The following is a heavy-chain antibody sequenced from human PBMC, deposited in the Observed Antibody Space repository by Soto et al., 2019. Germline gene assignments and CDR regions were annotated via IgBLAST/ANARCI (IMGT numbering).Heavy chain of an antibody. CDR3: TTTYYYGSGLFDY. CDR2: IKSKTDGGTT. Sequence: EVQLVESGGGLVKPGGSLRLSCAASGFTFSNAWMNWVRQAPGKGLEWVGRIKSKTDGGTTDYAAPVKGRFTISRGDSKNTLYLQMNSLKTEDTAVYYCTTTYYYGSGLFDYWGQGSLVTVSS. CDR1: GFTFSNAW. V-gene: IGHV3-15*07. D-gene: IGHD3-10*01. J-gene: IGHJ4*02.